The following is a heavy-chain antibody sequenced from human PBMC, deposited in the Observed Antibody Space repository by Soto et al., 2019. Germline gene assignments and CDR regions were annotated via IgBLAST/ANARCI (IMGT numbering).Heavy chain of an antibody. CDR3: AKGPTWIQLWTPFDY. J-gene: IGHJ4*02. Sequence: GGSLRLSCAASGFTFSSYGMHWVRQAPGKGLEWVAVISYDGSNKYYADSVKGRFTISRDNSKNTLYLQMNSLRAEDTAVYYCAKGPTWIQLWTPFDYWGQGTLVTVSS. CDR2: ISYDGSNK. D-gene: IGHD5-18*01. V-gene: IGHV3-30*18. CDR1: GFTFSSYG.